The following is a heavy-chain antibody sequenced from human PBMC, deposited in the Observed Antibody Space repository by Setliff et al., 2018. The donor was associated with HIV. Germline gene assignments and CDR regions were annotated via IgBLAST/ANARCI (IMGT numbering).Heavy chain of an antibody. V-gene: IGHV1-69-2*01. CDR1: GYSFITYG. CDR3: ATGLLTTVVTGGDS. Sequence: VASVKVSCKASGYSFITYGISWVRQAPGQGLEWVGRVDPGAYETVYAEKFQGRVTISADKSTHTTYMQLRSLRSEDTAVYYCATGLLTTVVTGGDSWGQGTLVTVSS. J-gene: IGHJ4*02. CDR2: VDPGAYET. D-gene: IGHD4-17*01.